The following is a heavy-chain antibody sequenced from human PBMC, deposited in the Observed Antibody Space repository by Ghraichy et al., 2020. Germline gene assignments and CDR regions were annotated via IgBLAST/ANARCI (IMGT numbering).Heavy chain of an antibody. J-gene: IGHJ6*02. CDR1: GGSISSSSYY. CDR2: IYYSGST. V-gene: IGHV4-39*01. Sequence: SETLSLTCTVSGGSISSSSYYWGWIRQPPGKGLEWIGSIYYSGSTYYNPSLKSRVTISVDTSKNQFSLKLSSVTAADTAVYYCATDIVVVPAAQYYYYYGIDVWGQRTTVTVS. CDR3: ATDIVVVPAAQYYYYYGIDV. D-gene: IGHD2-2*01.